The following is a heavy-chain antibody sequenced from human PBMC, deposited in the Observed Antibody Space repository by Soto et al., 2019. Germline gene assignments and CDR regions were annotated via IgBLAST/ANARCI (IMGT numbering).Heavy chain of an antibody. Sequence: PGGSLRLSCAASGFTFSSYAMSWVRQAPGKGLEWVSAISGSGGSTYYADSVKGRFTISRDDSKNTLYLQMNSLRAEDTAVYYCAKATSSRGYSGYDRNWGQGXLVTVYS. D-gene: IGHD5-12*01. CDR3: AKATSSRGYSGYDRN. J-gene: IGHJ4*02. CDR2: ISGSGGST. CDR1: GFTFSSYA. V-gene: IGHV3-23*01.